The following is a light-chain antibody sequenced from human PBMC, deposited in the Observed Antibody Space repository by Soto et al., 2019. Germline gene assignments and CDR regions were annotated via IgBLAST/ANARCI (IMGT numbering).Light chain of an antibody. V-gene: IGKV3-15*01. CDR1: QSISSN. CDR3: QHYNNWPPWT. CDR2: GAS. J-gene: IGKJ1*01. Sequence: IVMTQSPATLSVSPGERATRSCRDSQSISSNLAWYQQKPGQAPSLLRYGASTRATGIPARFSGSGSGTDFTLTISSLQSEDCAVYYCQHYNNWPPWTFGQGTKVEIK.